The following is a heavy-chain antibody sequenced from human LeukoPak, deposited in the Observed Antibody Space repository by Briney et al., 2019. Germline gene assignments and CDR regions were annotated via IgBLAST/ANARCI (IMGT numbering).Heavy chain of an antibody. CDR3: ARGGIQVSGIDEFDY. V-gene: IGHV3-13*01. D-gene: IGHD6-19*01. Sequence: GGSLRLSCVASGFNFIDYDMHWVRQVIGKGLEWVSAIGIRGDTHYSGSVKGRFTISRENAESSSYLQMNGLRAEDTAVYYCARGGIQVSGIDEFDYWGQGTLVTVSS. CDR1: GFNFIDYD. CDR2: IGIRGDT. J-gene: IGHJ4*02.